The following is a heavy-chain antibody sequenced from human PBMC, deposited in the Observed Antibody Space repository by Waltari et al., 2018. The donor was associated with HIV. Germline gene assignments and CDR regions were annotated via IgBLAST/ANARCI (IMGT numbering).Heavy chain of an antibody. CDR3: ASNYYYGSGSYLDP. D-gene: IGHD3-10*01. CDR2: IWLEGSNK. V-gene: IGHV3-33*01. J-gene: IGHJ5*02. Sequence: QVQLVESGGGVVQPGRSLRLSCAASGFTFSSYGMHWVHQAPGKGLEWVAVIWLEGSNKYYADSVKGRFTISRDNSKNTLYLQMNSLRAEDTAVYYCASNYYYGSGSYLDPWGQGTLVTVSS. CDR1: GFTFSSYG.